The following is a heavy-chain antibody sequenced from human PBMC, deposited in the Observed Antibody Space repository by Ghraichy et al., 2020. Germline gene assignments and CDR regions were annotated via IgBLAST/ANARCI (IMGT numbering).Heavy chain of an antibody. CDR3: ARHRGSGWFHAFDI. V-gene: IGHV4-4*09. Sequence: SETLSLTCTVSGGSISSYYWSWIRQPPGKGLEWIGYIYTSGSTNYNPSLKSRVTISVDTSKNQFSLKLSSVTAADTAVYYCARHRGSGWFHAFDIWGQGTMVTVSS. D-gene: IGHD6-19*01. CDR1: GGSISSYY. CDR2: IYTSGST. J-gene: IGHJ3*02.